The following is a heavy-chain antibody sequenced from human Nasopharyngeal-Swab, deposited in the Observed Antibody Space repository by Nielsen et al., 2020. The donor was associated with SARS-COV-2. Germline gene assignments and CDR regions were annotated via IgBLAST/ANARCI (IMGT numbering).Heavy chain of an antibody. J-gene: IGHJ4*02. V-gene: IGHV1-3*01. CDR3: ARDRIPDYYYDSSDFDY. CDR2: INAGNGNT. D-gene: IGHD3-22*01. Sequence: ASVKVSCKASGYTFTSYAMHWVLQAPGQRLEWMGWINAGNGNTKYSQKFQGRVTITRDTSASTAYMELSSLRSEDTAVYYCARDRIPDYYYDSSDFDYWGQGTLVTVSS. CDR1: GYTFTSYA.